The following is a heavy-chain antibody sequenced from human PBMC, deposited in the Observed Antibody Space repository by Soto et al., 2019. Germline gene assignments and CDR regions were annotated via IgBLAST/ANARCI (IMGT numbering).Heavy chain of an antibody. V-gene: IGHV4-31*03. D-gene: IGHD2-8*01. J-gene: IGHJ4*02. Sequence: PSETLSLTCTVSGGSVSSGGYYWSWIRQHPGTGLEWVGYIYYSGTTYFNPSRKSRASISRDTSKNEFSLKLTSVTAADTAVYYCARRALPQCINGVCYKDGFWDYWGQGGLVTV. CDR3: ARRALPQCINGVCYKDGFWDY. CDR1: GGSVSSGGYY. CDR2: IYYSGTT.